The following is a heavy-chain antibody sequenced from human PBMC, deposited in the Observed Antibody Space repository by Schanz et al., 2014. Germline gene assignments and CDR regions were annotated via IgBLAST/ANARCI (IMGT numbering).Heavy chain of an antibody. V-gene: IGHV3-21*04. CDR3: AREKRRTEVVLDH. J-gene: IGHJ4*02. CDR2: LSSDSRHV. CDR1: GFTFETYL. Sequence: VQVAESGGGLVLPGGSLRLSCDASGFTFETYLMAWVRQSPGKGLEWVSFLSSDSRHVYYVESAKGRFTISRDNAKNSLYLQMNSLRAEDTAVYYCAREKRRTEVVLDHWGQGTLVTVS.